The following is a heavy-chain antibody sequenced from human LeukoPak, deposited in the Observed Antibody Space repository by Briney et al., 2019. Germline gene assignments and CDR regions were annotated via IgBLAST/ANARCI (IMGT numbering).Heavy chain of an antibody. J-gene: IGHJ1*01. D-gene: IGHD5-12*01. CDR2: FDPEDGET. Sequence: GASVKVSCKVSGYTLTELSMHWVRQAPGKGLEWMGGFDPEDGETIYAQKFQGRVTITADKSTSTAYMELSSLRSEDTAVYYCARSAVGTIWVPQDWGQGTLVTVSS. CDR3: ARSAVGTIWVPQD. CDR1: GYTLTELS. V-gene: IGHV1-24*01.